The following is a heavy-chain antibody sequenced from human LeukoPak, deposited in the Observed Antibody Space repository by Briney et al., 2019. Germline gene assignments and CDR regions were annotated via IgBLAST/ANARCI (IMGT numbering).Heavy chain of an antibody. Sequence: GGSLRLSCAASGFTLEDYGMSWVRQSPGKALEWVSGINWSCRSIGYADSVKGRFTLSRDNAKNSLYLQMNSLRAERTALYYCASGGIYYGAAFDFWGQGTLVTVSS. CDR3: ASGGIYYGAAFDF. D-gene: IGHD1-26*01. CDR2: INWSCRSI. V-gene: IGHV3-20*04. CDR1: GFTLEDYG. J-gene: IGHJ4*02.